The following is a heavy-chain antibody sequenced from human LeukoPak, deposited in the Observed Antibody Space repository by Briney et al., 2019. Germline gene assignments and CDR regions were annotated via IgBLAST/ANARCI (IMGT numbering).Heavy chain of an antibody. V-gene: IGHV3-9*01. CDR1: GFTFDDYA. CDR2: ISSNSGRI. J-gene: IGHJ6*03. Sequence: GGSLRLSCAASGFTFDDYAMHWVRQAPGEGRERGSGISSNSGRIADADCVKGSFNNSKNNAKKSLYMQMNRLRAEDTGLYYCAKDIAPIYYYYYMDVWGKGTTVTVSS. CDR3: AKDIAPIYYYYYMDV.